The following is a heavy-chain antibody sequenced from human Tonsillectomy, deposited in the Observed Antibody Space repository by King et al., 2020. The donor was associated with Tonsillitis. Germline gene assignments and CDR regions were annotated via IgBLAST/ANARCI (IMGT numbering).Heavy chain of an antibody. CDR3: VRYFAAYYYGMDV. D-gene: IGHD3-9*01. CDR1: GGSFSGYY. Sequence: VQLPQWGAGLLKPSETLSLTCAVYGGSFSGYYWNWIRQPPGKGLEWIGEINHSGSTNYNPSFKSRVTISVDTSKNQFSLNLRSVTAADTAVYYCVRYFAAYYYGMDVWGLGTTVSVSS. J-gene: IGHJ6*02. V-gene: IGHV4-34*01. CDR2: INHSGST.